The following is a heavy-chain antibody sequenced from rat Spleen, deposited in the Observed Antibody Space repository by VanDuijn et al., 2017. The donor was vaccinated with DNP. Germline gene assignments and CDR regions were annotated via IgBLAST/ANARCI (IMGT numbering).Heavy chain of an antibody. CDR3: ATSTGISLYAMDA. J-gene: IGHJ4*01. CDR2: ISPSGGSS. D-gene: IGHD1-9*01. CDR1: GFTFSNYG. V-gene: IGHV5-19*01. Sequence: EVQLVESGGGLVRPGNSLKLSCAASGFTFSNYGMHWIRQAPTKGLEWVASISPSGGSSYYRDSVKGRITISRDSAKSTLYLQMDSLRSEDTATYYCATSTGISLYAMDAWGQGTSVTVSS.